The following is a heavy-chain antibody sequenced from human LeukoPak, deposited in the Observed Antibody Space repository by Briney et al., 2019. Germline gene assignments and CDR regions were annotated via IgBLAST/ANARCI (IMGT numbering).Heavy chain of an antibody. CDR1: GGSITTSSYF. J-gene: IGHJ4*02. Sequence: PSETLSLTCTVSGGSITTSSYFWGWIRQPPGKGLEWIGSVYYNGSTYDNPSLKSRVTISVDTSKNQFSLKVRSMTAADTAVYYCARGTVFPTVTTIWGQGTLVTVSS. V-gene: IGHV4-39*01. D-gene: IGHD4-17*01. CDR3: ARGTVFPTVTTI. CDR2: VYYNGST.